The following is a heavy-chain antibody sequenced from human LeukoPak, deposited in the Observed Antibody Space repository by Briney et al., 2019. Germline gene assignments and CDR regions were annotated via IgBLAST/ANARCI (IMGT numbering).Heavy chain of an antibody. Sequence: ASVKVSCKASGYTFTSYGISWVGQAPGQGLEWMGWISASNGNTAYAQKVQGRVTVTTDTSTSTAYMEVRSLRSDDTAVYYCARPLSSGSSGWYYFDYWGQGTLVTVSS. V-gene: IGHV1-18*01. J-gene: IGHJ4*02. D-gene: IGHD6-19*01. CDR1: GYTFTSYG. CDR2: ISASNGNT. CDR3: ARPLSSGSSGWYYFDY.